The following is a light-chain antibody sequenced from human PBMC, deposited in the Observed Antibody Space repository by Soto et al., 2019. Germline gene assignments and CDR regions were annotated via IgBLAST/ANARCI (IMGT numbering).Light chain of an antibody. CDR3: AAWDDSLKGPV. CDR2: TDN. J-gene: IGLJ2*01. CDR1: SSNIGRNS. Sequence: QAVVTQPPSASETPGQTVTISCSGTSSNIGRNSVNWYQQLPGTAPKLLLYTDNQRPSGVPDRFSGSKSGTSASLAISGLQSEDEADYYCAAWDDSLKGPVFGGGTKLTVL. V-gene: IGLV1-44*01.